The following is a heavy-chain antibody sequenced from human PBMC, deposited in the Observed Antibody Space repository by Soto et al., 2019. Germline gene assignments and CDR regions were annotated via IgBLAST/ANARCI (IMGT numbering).Heavy chain of an antibody. Sequence: GGPLSPSGPAFGFTFGGNALSWVRRAPGKGLEWVSAITGRDGNTYYADSVKGRFTISRDNSKNTLYLQMNSLRADDTAVYYCAKTVSTTWAFDYWGQGTLVTVSS. CDR1: GFTFGGNA. J-gene: IGHJ4*02. CDR3: AKTVSTTWAFDY. V-gene: IGHV3-23*01. CDR2: ITGRDGNT. D-gene: IGHD2-2*01.